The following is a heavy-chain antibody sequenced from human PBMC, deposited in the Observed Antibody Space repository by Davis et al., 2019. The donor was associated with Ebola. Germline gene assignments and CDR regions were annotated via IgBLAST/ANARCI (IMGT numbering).Heavy chain of an antibody. CDR3: ARARTSSNNGKFDH. V-gene: IGHV3-74*01. Sequence: GESLKISCASSGFTFSSYWMHWVRQAPGKGLVLVSRIQGDESSTSYADSVKGRFTISRDNAKNTLYLQMNSLRAEDTAMYYCARARTSSNNGKFDHWGQGTLVTVSS. J-gene: IGHJ4*02. D-gene: IGHD1-1*01. CDR1: GFTFSSYW. CDR2: IQGDESST.